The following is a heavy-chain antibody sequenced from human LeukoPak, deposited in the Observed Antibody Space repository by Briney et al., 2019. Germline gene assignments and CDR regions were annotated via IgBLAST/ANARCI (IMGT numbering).Heavy chain of an antibody. CDR3: VNLWEEGV. V-gene: IGHV3-7*03. CDR1: GLTLSNYW. D-gene: IGHD1-26*01. J-gene: IGHJ4*02. CDR2: IKKDGSEI. Sequence: GGSMRLSWAASGLTLSNYWTDWVRHAPGNVMEWVATIKKDGSEIYYLGCVKVRFTISRDNAKNSLYLQMTSLRAEDTAVYYCVNLWEEGVWGLGTLVTVSS.